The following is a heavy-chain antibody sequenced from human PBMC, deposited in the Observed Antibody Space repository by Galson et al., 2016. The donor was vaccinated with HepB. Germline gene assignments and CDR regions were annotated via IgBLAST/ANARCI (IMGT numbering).Heavy chain of an antibody. Sequence: SLRLSCATSGLTFSRYWMSWVRQAPGKGLEWVANIKGDGSEKYYVASVKGRFTISRDNAKNSMYLQMNSLRAEDTAVYYCASYFSNYVSYWGPGTLGTVSS. CDR2: IKGDGSEK. J-gene: IGHJ4*02. CDR1: GLTFSRYW. CDR3: ASYFSNYVSY. V-gene: IGHV3-7*01. D-gene: IGHD4-11*01.